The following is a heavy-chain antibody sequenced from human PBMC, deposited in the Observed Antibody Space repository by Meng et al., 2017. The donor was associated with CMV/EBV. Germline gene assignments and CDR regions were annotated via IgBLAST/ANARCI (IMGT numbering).Heavy chain of an antibody. CDR3: ARDLYSSSSGCYYYGMDV. Sequence: ESLKISCAASGFTFSSYWMHWVRQAPGKGLVWVSRINSDGSSTSYADSVKGRFTISRDNAKNTLYLQMNSLRAEDTAVYYCARDLYSSSSGCYYYGMDVWGQGTTVTVSS. D-gene: IGHD6-6*01. J-gene: IGHJ6*02. V-gene: IGHV3-74*01. CDR1: GFTFSSYW. CDR2: INSDGSST.